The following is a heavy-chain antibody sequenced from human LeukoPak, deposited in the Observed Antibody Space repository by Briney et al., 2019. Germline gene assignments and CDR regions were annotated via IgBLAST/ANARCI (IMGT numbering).Heavy chain of an antibody. D-gene: IGHD2-21*02. CDR3: AKSIPSRHIGVVTALLFDI. Sequence: PGGSLRLSCAASGFTFSSYAMSWVRQAPGKGLEWVSAISGSGGSTYYADSVKGRFTISRDNSKNTLYLQMNSLRAEDTAVYYCAKSIPSRHIGVVTALLFDIWGQGTMVTVSS. V-gene: IGHV3-23*01. CDR1: GFTFSSYA. J-gene: IGHJ3*02. CDR2: ISGSGGST.